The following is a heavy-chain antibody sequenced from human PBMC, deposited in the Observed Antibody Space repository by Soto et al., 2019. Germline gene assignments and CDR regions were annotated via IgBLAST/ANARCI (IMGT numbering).Heavy chain of an antibody. CDR2: INIDGSST. Sequence: EVQLVESGGGLVQPGGSLRLSCAASGFSFSSYWMHWVRQAPGKGLVWVSRINIDGSSTNYADSVKGRFTISRDNAKNKLYLQMISLRAEDTALYYCASSYYYDSSAYYFLGYWGQGTLVTVSS. J-gene: IGHJ4*02. D-gene: IGHD3-22*01. CDR3: ASSYYYDSSAYYFLGY. CDR1: GFSFSSYW. V-gene: IGHV3-74*01.